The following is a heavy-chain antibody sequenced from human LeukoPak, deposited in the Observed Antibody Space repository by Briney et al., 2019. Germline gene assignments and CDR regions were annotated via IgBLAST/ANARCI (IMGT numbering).Heavy chain of an antibody. CDR2: ISSSSSYI. CDR1: GFTFSSYS. CDR3: AREAAPYYDFWSGPFDP. D-gene: IGHD3-3*01. V-gene: IGHV3-21*01. Sequence: GGSLRLSCAASGFTFSSYSMNWVRQAPGKGLEWVSSISSSSSYIYYADSVKGRFTISRDNAKNSLYLQMNSLRAEDTAVYYCAREAAPYYDFWSGPFDPWGQGTLVTVSS. J-gene: IGHJ5*02.